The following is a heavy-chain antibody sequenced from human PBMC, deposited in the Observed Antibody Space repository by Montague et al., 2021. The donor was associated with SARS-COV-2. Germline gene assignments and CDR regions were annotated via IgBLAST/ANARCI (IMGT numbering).Heavy chain of an antibody. CDR3: ARGHLSVSMIVVVFTSASYYFDY. D-gene: IGHD3-22*01. CDR2: IKQSGST. Sequence: SETLSLTCGVYGGSFGDDHWSWIRQPPGKGLEWIGDIKQSGSTNXNPSLKSRVTISVDTSRNQFSLKLTSVTAADMAVYFCARGHLSVSMIVVVFTSASYYFDYWGQGALVTVSS. J-gene: IGHJ4*02. CDR1: GGSFGDDH. V-gene: IGHV4-34*01.